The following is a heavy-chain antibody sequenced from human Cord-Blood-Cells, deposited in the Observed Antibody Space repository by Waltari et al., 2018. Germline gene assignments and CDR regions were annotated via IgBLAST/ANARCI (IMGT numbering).Heavy chain of an antibody. J-gene: IGHJ3*02. V-gene: IGHV3-23*01. Sequence: EVQLLESGGGLVQPGGSLRLSCAASGFTFSSYAMSWVRQAPGKGLEWVSAISGSGGSTYYADSVMGRFTISRDNSKTTLYLQMNSLRAEDTAVYYCAKVAGSSSAFDIWGQGTMVTVSS. D-gene: IGHD6-6*01. CDR2: ISGSGGST. CDR1: GFTFSSYA. CDR3: AKVAGSSSAFDI.